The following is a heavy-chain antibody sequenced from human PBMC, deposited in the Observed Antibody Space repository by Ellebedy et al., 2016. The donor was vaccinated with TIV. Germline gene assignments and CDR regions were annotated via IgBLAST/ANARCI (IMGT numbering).Heavy chain of an antibody. V-gene: IGHV4-59*08. J-gene: IGHJ4*02. D-gene: IGHD4-17*01. CDR2: VYYNGNT. CDR3: ARQGITGDLDY. CDR1: GGSISAYY. Sequence: SETLSLTCTVSGGSISAYYWTWIRQPPGKGLEWIGNVYYNGNTDYNPSLKSRVTISVDTSKNRFSLKLSSVTAADTAVYFCARQGITGDLDYWGQGTLVAVSS.